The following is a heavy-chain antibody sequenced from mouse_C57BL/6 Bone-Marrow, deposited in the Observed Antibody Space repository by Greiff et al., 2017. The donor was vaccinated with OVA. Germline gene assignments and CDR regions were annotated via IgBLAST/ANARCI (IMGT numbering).Heavy chain of an antibody. CDR3: ARSRYSNYVGYYAMDY. CDR1: GYTFTSYW. V-gene: IGHV1-52*01. D-gene: IGHD2-5*01. CDR2: IDPSDSET. Sequence: QVQLQQPGAELVRPGSSVKLSCKASGYTFTSYWMHWVKQRPIQGLEWIGNIDPSDSETHYNQKFKDKATLTVAKSSSTAYMQLSRLTSEDSAVYYCARSRYSNYVGYYAMDYGGQGTAVTVTS. J-gene: IGHJ4*01.